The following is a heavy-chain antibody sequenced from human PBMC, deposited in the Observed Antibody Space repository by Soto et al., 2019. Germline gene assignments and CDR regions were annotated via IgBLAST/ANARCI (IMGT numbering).Heavy chain of an antibody. V-gene: IGHV3-30*18. CDR3: AKVNTAMALDY. Sequence: VQLVESGGGLVQPGGSLRLSCAASGFSFSDYPMNWVRQAPGKGLEWVALILYDGRNKYYADSVKGRFTLSRDNSKNTLYLQMNSLRAEDTAVYYCAKVNTAMALDYWGQGTLIAVSS. CDR2: ILYDGRNK. CDR1: GFSFSDYP. D-gene: IGHD5-18*01. J-gene: IGHJ4*02.